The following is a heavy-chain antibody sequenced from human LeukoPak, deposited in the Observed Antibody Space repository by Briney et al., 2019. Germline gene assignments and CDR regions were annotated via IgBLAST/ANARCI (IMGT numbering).Heavy chain of an antibody. V-gene: IGHV3-53*01. Sequence: GGSLRLSRAVSVFTLSSNYLSWVRQAPGKGLVWVSVIYSGGSTYYADSVKGRFTISRDNSKNTLYLQMNSLRAEDTAVYYCARAVGELSGYYGMDVWGQGTTVTVSS. CDR2: IYSGGST. J-gene: IGHJ6*02. CDR1: VFTLSSNY. D-gene: IGHD3-10*01. CDR3: ARAVGELSGYYGMDV.